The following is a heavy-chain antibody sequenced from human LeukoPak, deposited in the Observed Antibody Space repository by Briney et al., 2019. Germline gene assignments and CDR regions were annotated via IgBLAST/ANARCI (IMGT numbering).Heavy chain of an antibody. CDR3: ARVRFRNHYVDTAMDRPYYYYMDV. J-gene: IGHJ6*03. D-gene: IGHD5-18*01. V-gene: IGHV1-2*02. Sequence: PGASVKVSCKASGYTFTGYYMHWVRQAPGQGLEWMGWINPNSGGTNYAQKFQGRVTMTRDTSISTAYMELSRLRSGDTAVYYCARVRFRNHYVDTAMDRPYYYYMDVWGKGTTVTISS. CDR1: GYTFTGYY. CDR2: INPNSGGT.